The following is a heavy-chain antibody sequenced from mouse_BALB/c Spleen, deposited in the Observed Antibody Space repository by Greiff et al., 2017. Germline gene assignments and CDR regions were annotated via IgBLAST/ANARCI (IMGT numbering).Heavy chain of an antibody. CDR2: ILPGSGST. CDR1: GYTFSSYW. Sequence: QVQLKESGAELMKPGASVKISCKATGYTFSSYWIEWVKQRPGHGLEWIGEILPGSGSTNYNEKFKGKATFTADTSSNTAYMQLSSLTSEDSAVYYCARNYGYYDYAMDYWGQGTSVTVSS. CDR3: ARNYGYYDYAMDY. J-gene: IGHJ4*01. V-gene: IGHV1-9*01. D-gene: IGHD2-3*01.